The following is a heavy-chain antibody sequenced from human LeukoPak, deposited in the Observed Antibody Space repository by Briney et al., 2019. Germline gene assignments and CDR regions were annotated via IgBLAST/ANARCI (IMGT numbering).Heavy chain of an antibody. D-gene: IGHD2-21*01. Sequence: SETLSLTCTVSGGSISSYYWSWIRQPPGKGLEWIGYIYYSGSTNYNPSLKSRVTISVDTSKNQFSPKLSSVTAADTAVYYCARGFGDYYYFDYWGQGTLVTVSS. CDR1: GGSISSYY. V-gene: IGHV4-59*01. CDR3: ARGFGDYYYFDY. CDR2: IYYSGST. J-gene: IGHJ4*02.